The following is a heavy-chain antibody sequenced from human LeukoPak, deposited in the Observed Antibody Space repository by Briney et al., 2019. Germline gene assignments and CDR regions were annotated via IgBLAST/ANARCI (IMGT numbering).Heavy chain of an antibody. CDR2: IKPDGSAA. CDR3: ARGGGSSS. Sequence: QPGGPLRLFCAASGFIFSYLWMSWVRQAPGEGLEWVANIKPDGSAANYVDSVKGRFTISRDNAKNSLDLQMNSLRAEDTAVYYCARGGGSSSWGQGTLVTVSS. CDR1: GFIFSYLW. V-gene: IGHV3-7*01. D-gene: IGHD6-6*01. J-gene: IGHJ5*02.